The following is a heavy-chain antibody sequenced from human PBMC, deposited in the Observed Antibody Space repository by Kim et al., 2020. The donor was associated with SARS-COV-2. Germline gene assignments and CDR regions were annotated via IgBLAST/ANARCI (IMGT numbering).Heavy chain of an antibody. J-gene: IGHJ4*02. CDR1: GYTFTSYY. CDR3: ARSSPVGIAVADDEYYFDY. CDR2: INPSGGST. V-gene: IGHV1-46*01. Sequence: ASVKVSCKASGYTFTSYYMHWVRQAPGQGLEWMGIINPSGGSTSYAQKFQGRVTMTRDTSTSTVYMELSSLRSEDTAVYYCARSSPVGIAVADDEYYFDYWGQGTLVTVSS. D-gene: IGHD6-19*01.